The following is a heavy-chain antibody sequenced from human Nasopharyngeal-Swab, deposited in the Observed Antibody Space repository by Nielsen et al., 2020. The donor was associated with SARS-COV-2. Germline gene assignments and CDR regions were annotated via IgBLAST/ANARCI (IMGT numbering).Heavy chain of an antibody. J-gene: IGHJ4*02. D-gene: IGHD4-17*01. Sequence: VRRAPGQGLEWMGGIIPIFGTANYAQKFQGRVTITADESTSTAYMELSSLRSEDTAVYYCARDIYGDYVGYWGQGTLVTVSS. V-gene: IGHV1-69*01. CDR3: ARDIYGDYVGY. CDR2: IIPIFGTA.